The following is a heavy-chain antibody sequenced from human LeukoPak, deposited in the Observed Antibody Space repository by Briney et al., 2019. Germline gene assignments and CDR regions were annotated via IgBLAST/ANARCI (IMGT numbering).Heavy chain of an antibody. CDR2: ISPSGSIL. CDR3: ATYRQVLLPFES. D-gene: IGHD2-8*02. CDR1: GFTFPRHG. J-gene: IGHJ4*02. Sequence: GGSLRLSCAASGFTFPRHGINWVRQAPGEGPEWVSGISPSGSILYYADSVRGRFTISRDNSKSTLSLQMNSLRAEDTAIYYCATYRQVLLPFESWGQGTLVTVSS. V-gene: IGHV3-23*01.